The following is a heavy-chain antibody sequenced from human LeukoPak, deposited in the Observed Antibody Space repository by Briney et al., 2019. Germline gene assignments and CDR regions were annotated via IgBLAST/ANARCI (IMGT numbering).Heavy chain of an antibody. J-gene: IGHJ4*02. Sequence: ASVKVSCKTSGYTFIGYYIYWVRQAPGQGLEWMGWINPNSGDTHYSQNFQGRVTLTSDTSIGTAYMELSRLISDDTAFYYCAREESCSTPSRSLDYWGQGTLVTVSS. CDR3: AREESCSTPSRSLDY. CDR1: GYTFIGYY. V-gene: IGHV1-2*02. D-gene: IGHD2-2*01. CDR2: INPNSGDT.